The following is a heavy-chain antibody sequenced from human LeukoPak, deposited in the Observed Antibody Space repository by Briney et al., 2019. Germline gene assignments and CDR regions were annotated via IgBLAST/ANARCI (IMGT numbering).Heavy chain of an antibody. CDR2: IYYSGST. J-gene: IGHJ3*02. CDR1: GGFFSSGSYY. D-gene: IGHD3-3*01. Sequence: SETLSLTCNVSGGFFSSGSYYWGWIRQPPGKGLEWLGSIYYSGSTHFDPSLKSRLSMSIDRSKNQFSLRLSSVTAADTAVYYCARSLTYYDFWSSNAFDIWGQGTMVTVSS. CDR3: ARSLTYYDFWSSNAFDI. V-gene: IGHV4-39*01.